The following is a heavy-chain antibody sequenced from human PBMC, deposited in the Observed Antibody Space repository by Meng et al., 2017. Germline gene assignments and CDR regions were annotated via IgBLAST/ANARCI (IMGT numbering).Heavy chain of an antibody. V-gene: IGHV3-30*07. D-gene: IGHD6-19*01. J-gene: IGHJ4*02. Sequence: VRLGGAGGGVVQPGRSLSFSCAASGFTFSSYAMHWVRQAPGKGLEWVAVISYDGSNKYYADSVKGRFTISRDNAKNTLYLQMNSLRAEDTAVYYCARDRSSSGFDYWGQGTLVTVSS. CDR1: GFTFSSYA. CDR2: ISYDGSNK. CDR3: ARDRSSSGFDY.